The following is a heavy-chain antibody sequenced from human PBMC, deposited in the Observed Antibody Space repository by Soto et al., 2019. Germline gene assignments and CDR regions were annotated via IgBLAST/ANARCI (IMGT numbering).Heavy chain of an antibody. CDR2: IYYSGST. V-gene: IGHV4-39*01. J-gene: IGHJ4*02. D-gene: IGHD2-15*01. CDR1: GGSISSSSYY. CDR3: ARHTPAIAISDH. Sequence: QLQLQESGPGLVKPSETLSLTCTVSGGSISSSSYYWGWIRQPPGKGLEWIGSIYYSGSTYYNPSLTTRVTISLDTSKTQFSPRLSSVTAADTAVYYCARHTPAIAISDHWGQGTLVTVSS.